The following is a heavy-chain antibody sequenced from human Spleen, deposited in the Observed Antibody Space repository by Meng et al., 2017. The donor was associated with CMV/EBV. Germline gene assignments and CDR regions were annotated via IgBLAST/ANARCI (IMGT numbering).Heavy chain of an antibody. Sequence: SKTLSLTCTVPGGAISSSSYYWGWIRQPPGEGREWIGGIYYSGSTYYNPSLKSRVTISVDTFKNQFSLKLSSVTAADTAVYYGARRGSGSYYRMAFDYWGQGTLVTVSS. J-gene: IGHJ4*02. CDR2: IYYSGST. CDR1: GGAISSSSYY. V-gene: IGHV4-39*01. CDR3: ARRGSGSYYRMAFDY. D-gene: IGHD1-26*01.